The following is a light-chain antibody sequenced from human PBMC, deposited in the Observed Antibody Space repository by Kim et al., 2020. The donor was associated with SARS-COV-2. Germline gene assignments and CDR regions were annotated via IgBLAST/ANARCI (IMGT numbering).Light chain of an antibody. CDR2: DAS. J-gene: IGKJ2*01. Sequence: SVSPGERATLSCRASQTISNNLAWYQQKPGQVPRLLIYDASTRATGIPARFSGSGSGTEFTLTISSLQSEDFAVYYCQQYNIWPPFFGQGTKLEI. CDR3: QQYNIWPPF. V-gene: IGKV3-15*01. CDR1: QTISNN.